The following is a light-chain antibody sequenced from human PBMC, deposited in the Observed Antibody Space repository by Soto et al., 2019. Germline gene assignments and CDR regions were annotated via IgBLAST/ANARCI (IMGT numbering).Light chain of an antibody. CDR3: QQYNDWPPYT. CDR2: AAS. J-gene: IGKJ5*01. CDR1: ESVRRN. V-gene: IGKV3-15*01. Sequence: ELVMTQSPATLSVSPGERATLSCRASESVRRNLAWYQQKPGQAPRLVIYAASTRATGIPDRFSGGVSGTEFTLTISSLQSEDFAVYYCQQYNDWPPYTFGQGTRLEIK.